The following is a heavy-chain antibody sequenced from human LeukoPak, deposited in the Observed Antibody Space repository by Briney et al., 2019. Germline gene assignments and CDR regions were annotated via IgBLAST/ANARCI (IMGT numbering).Heavy chain of an antibody. Sequence: PGGSLRLSCAVSGLTVSSNFISWVRQAPGKGLEWVSVIYSGGRTYYAGSVEGRFTISRDNSKNTVDLQMSSLRVDDSAIYYCVRGPPTPGFFHFFFWGQGTLATVSS. CDR3: VRGPPTPGFFHFFF. CDR2: IYSGGRT. J-gene: IGHJ4*02. D-gene: IGHD2-15*01. V-gene: IGHV3-66*01. CDR1: GLTVSSNF.